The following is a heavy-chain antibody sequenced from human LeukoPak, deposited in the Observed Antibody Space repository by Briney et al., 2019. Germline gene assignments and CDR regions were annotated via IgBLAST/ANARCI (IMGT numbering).Heavy chain of an antibody. CDR1: GYTFTSYY. J-gene: IGHJ4*02. V-gene: IGHV1-46*01. CDR2: INPSGGST. CDR3: AGGRNLGYCSGGSCYYFDY. Sequence: ASVKVSCKASGYTFTSYYMHWVRQAPGQGLEWMGIINPSGGSTSYAQKFQGRVTMTRDTSTSTVYMELSSLRSEDTAVYYCAGGRNLGYCSGGSCYYFDYWGQGTLVTVSS. D-gene: IGHD2-15*01.